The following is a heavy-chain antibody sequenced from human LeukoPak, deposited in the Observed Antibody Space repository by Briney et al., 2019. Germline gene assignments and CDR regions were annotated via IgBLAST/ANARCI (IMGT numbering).Heavy chain of an antibody. J-gene: IGHJ4*02. Sequence: SGGSLRLSCAAPKFSFSSFAMSWGCEAPGKGLERVSHIIVIVDSTYVTDSVKGRFCISSDTSKDTMYLQMYSWKAEDTAVYYCANRNGQRFLMSMDGVHFDYWGQGTLVTVSS. V-gene: IGHV3-23*01. CDR2: IIVIVDST. CDR1: KFSFSSFA. CDR3: ANRNGQRFLMSMDGVHFDY. D-gene: IGHD3-3*01.